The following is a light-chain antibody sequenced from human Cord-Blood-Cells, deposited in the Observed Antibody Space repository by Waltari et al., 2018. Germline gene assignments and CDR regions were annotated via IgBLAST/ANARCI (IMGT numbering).Light chain of an antibody. CDR1: QSVSSY. Sequence: EIVLTQSPATLSLSPGERATPSCMASQSVSSYLAWYQQKPGQTPRLLIYDASNRAPGIPARFSGRGTGTDFTLTISSLEREEFAVYYCQQRSNWPPYMYTFGQGTKLEIK. CDR3: QQRSNWPPYMYT. CDR2: DAS. J-gene: IGKJ2*01. V-gene: IGKV3-11*01.